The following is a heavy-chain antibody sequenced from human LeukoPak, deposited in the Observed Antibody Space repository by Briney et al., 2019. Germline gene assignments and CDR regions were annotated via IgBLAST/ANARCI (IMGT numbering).Heavy chain of an antibody. CDR2: MNWNGGST. CDR3: ARVGYCSGGSCSQHAFDI. V-gene: IGHV3-20*04. CDR1: GFTFDDYD. Sequence: PGGSLRLSCAASGFTFDDYDMSWVRQAPGKGLEWVSGMNWNGGSTGYADSVKGRSTISRDNAKNSLYLQMNSLRAEDTALYYCARVGYCSGGSCSQHAFDIWGQGTMVTVSS. D-gene: IGHD2-15*01. J-gene: IGHJ3*02.